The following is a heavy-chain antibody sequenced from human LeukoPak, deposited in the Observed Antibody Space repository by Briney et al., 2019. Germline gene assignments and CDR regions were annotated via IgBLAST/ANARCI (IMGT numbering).Heavy chain of an antibody. CDR1: GFTFSSYS. D-gene: IGHD3-22*01. J-gene: IGHJ6*02. CDR3: ARDLDSSGYPHGMDV. V-gene: IGHV3-21*01. CDR2: ISSSSYI. Sequence: PGGSLRLSCAASGFTFSSYSMNWVRQAPGKGLEWVSSISSSSYIYYAASVKGRFTISRDNAKNSLYLQMNSLRAEDTAVYYCARDLDSSGYPHGMDVWGQGTTVTVSS.